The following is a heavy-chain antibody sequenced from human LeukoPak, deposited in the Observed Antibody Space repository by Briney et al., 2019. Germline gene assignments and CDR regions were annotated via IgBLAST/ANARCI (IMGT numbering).Heavy chain of an antibody. V-gene: IGHV3-21*01. CDR2: ISSGSGYI. Sequence: GGSLRLSCAASGFTFSTYSMNWVRQAPGKGLEWVSSISSGSGYIYYADSVKGRFTISRDNAKNSLYLQMNSLRAEDTAVYYCARRSSGWNGFGYWGQGTLVTVSS. CDR1: GFTFSTYS. J-gene: IGHJ4*02. CDR3: ARRSSGWNGFGY. D-gene: IGHD6-19*01.